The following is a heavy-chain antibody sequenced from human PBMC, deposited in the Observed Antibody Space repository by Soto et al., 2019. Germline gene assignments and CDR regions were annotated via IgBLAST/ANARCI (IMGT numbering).Heavy chain of an antibody. D-gene: IGHD3-3*01. J-gene: IGHJ6*02. V-gene: IGHV4-59*01. CDR2: LYYGRSA. Sequence: SETLSLTCAVSGDSISSYYCMWIRQPPGKGLESIGYLYYGRSANYNPSLKSRVTLSVDTSTNQCSLTLSSMTAADTAVYYCARDRSAAFWSGYYNYYYYGMDVWGQGTTVTVSS. CDR3: ARDRSAAFWSGYYNYYYYGMDV. CDR1: GDSISSYY.